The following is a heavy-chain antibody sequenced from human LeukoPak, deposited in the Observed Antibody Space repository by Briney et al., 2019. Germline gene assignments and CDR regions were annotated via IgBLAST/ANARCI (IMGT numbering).Heavy chain of an antibody. CDR1: GFTFSIYA. Sequence: HPGGSLRFSCAASGFTFSIYAMSWVRQAPGKGLEWVSTISGSGDNTYYADSVKGRFTISRDNSKNTLYLQMISLRAQDTAVYYCAKDLGVHTAMVFDYWGQGTLVTVSS. CDR3: AKDLGVHTAMVFDY. V-gene: IGHV3-23*01. D-gene: IGHD5-18*01. CDR2: ISGSGDNT. J-gene: IGHJ4*02.